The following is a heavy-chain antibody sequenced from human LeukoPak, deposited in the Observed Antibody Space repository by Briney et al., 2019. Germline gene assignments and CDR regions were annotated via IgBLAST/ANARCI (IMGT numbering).Heavy chain of an antibody. Sequence: SETLSLTCTVSGGSNSSSSYYWGWIRQPPGKGLEWIESIYYSGSTYYNPSLKSRVTISVDTSKNQFSLKLSSVTAADTAVYYCARVTYYYDAEGPSLFDYWGQGTLVTVSS. V-gene: IGHV4-39*07. CDR1: GGSNSSSSYY. CDR2: IYYSGST. D-gene: IGHD3-22*01. J-gene: IGHJ4*02. CDR3: ARVTYYYDAEGPSLFDY.